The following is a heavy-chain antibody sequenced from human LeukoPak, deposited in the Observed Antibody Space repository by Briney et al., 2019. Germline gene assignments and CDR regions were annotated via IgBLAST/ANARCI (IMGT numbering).Heavy chain of an antibody. CDR1: GGSISSYY. CDR3: ARDSRRGTGAFDI. J-gene: IGHJ3*02. CDR2: IYYSGST. Sequence: SETLSLTCTVSGGSISSYYWSWIRQPPGKGLEWIGYIYYSGSTNYNPSFKSRVTISVDTSKNQFSLKLSSVTAADTAVYYCARDSRRGTGAFDIWGQGTMVTVSS. D-gene: IGHD2-8*02. V-gene: IGHV4-59*01.